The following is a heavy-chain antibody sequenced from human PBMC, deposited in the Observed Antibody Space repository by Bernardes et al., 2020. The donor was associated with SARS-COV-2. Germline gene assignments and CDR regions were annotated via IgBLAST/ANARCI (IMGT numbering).Heavy chain of an antibody. D-gene: IGHD1-20*01. CDR1: GDSISSNY. CDR2: IYSSGIT. CDR3: AVDFPEAVGISFEH. Sequence: SETLSLTCTVSGDSISSNYWRWIRQPAGKGLEWIGRIYSSGITNYNPSLKGRLTVSVDTSKNQFSLRLHSVTAADTAVYYCAVDFPEAVGISFEHWDHGALVTVSS. V-gene: IGHV4-4*07. J-gene: IGHJ4*01.